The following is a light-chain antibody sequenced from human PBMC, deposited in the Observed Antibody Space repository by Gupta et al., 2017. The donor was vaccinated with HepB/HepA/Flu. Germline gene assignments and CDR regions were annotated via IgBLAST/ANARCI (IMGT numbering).Light chain of an antibody. Sequence: AIRMTQSPSSFSASTGDRVTITCRASQAISNHVVWYQQKPGKAPKLLIFDASTLNRGVPSRFSGSGSGTDFTLTISNRQSEDFATYYCQQDENYLSRTFGQGTKVDIK. CDR1: QAISNH. CDR3: QQDENYLSRT. J-gene: IGKJ1*01. CDR2: DAS. V-gene: IGKV1-8*01.